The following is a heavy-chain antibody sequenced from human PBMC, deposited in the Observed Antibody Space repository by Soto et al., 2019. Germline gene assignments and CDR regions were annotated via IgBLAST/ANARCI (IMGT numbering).Heavy chain of an antibody. CDR1: GGSISSGGYY. Sequence: QVQLQESGPGLVKPSQTLSLTCTVSGGSISSGGYYWSWIRQHPGKGLEWIGYIYYSGSTYYNPSLKSRVTISVDTSKKQFSLKLSSVTAADTAVYYCARGKSDYAADYYYYYYMDVWGKGTTVTVSS. D-gene: IGHD1-26*01. CDR2: IYYSGST. V-gene: IGHV4-31*03. CDR3: ARGKSDYAADYYYYYYMDV. J-gene: IGHJ6*03.